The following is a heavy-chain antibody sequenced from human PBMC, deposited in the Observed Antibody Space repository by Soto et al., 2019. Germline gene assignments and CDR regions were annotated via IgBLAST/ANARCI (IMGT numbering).Heavy chain of an antibody. Sequence: QVQLQESGPGRMKPSETLSLTCTVSGGSIGSHYWGWVRQSPGKGLEWMACMYYSGSTNYNPSPTRRVTRPLEPSYNQFSLKVSSVTAADTAISYCVRMNCGCEAHLQYYYNRDVGGKGTTVPVSS. CDR3: VRMNCGCEAHLQYYYNRDV. V-gene: IGHV4-59*11. CDR1: GGSIGSHY. CDR2: MYYSGST. D-gene: IGHD2-21*01. J-gene: IGHJ6*03.